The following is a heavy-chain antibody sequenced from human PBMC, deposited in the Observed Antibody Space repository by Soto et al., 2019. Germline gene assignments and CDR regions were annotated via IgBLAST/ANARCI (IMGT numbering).Heavy chain of an antibody. CDR2: ISYDGSNK. CDR1: GFTFSSYA. Sequence: QVQLVESGGGVVQPGRSLRLSCAASGFTFSSYAMHWVRQAPGKGLEWVAVISYDGSNKYYADSVKGRFTISRDNSKNTLYLQMNSLRAEDTAVYYCARGAWFGELLEDYFDYWVQGTLVTVAS. V-gene: IGHV3-30-3*01. CDR3: ARGAWFGELLEDYFDY. D-gene: IGHD3-10*01. J-gene: IGHJ4*02.